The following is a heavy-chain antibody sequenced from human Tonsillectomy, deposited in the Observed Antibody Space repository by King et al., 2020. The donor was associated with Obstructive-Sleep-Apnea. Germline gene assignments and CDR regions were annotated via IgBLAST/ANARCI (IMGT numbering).Heavy chain of an antibody. D-gene: IGHD3-10*01. Sequence: VQLVESGGGVVQPGRSLRLSCAASGFTFSSYAMHWVRQAPGKGLEWVAVISYDGSNKYYADSVKGRFTISRDNSKNTLYLQMNSLRAEDTAVYCCASEGYGSGSYSPPDYWGKGTLVTVSS. CDR1: GFTFSSYA. V-gene: IGHV3-30-3*01. CDR2: ISYDGSNK. CDR3: ASEGYGSGSYSPPDY. J-gene: IGHJ4*02.